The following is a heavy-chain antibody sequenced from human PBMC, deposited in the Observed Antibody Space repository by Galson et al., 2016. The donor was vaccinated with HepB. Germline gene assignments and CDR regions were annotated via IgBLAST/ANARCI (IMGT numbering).Heavy chain of an antibody. CDR2: ISSAGEP. CDR1: GFSFSNYD. D-gene: IGHD4-23*01. J-gene: IGHJ4*02. CDR3: ARDKDGGYDY. V-gene: IGHV3-13*05. Sequence: SLRLSCAASGFSFSNYDILWVRQVAGTGLEWVSAISSAGEPHYAASVRGRITISRENAKNSVYLQMNSLRAEDTAVYFCARDKDGGYDYWGQGTLVTVSS.